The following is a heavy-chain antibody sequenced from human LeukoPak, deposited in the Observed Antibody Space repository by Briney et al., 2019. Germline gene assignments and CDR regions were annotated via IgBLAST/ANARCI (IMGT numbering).Heavy chain of an antibody. CDR1: GGSISTYY. CDR3: ARGPYLGSGSSNGFDP. Sequence: KPSETLSLTCTVSGGSISTYYWRWIGQPAGKGLEWIGGIYTSGSTNYNPSLKSRVTMSVDTSKNQFSLKLSSVTAADTAVYYCARGPYLGSGSSNGFDPWGQGTLVTVSS. V-gene: IGHV4-4*07. CDR2: IYTSGST. J-gene: IGHJ5*02. D-gene: IGHD3-10*01.